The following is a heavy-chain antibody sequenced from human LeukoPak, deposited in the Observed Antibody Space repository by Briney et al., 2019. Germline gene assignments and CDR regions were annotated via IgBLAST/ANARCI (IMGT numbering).Heavy chain of an antibody. CDR1: GFTFSSYA. CDR3: AKLLYTYGDYIMPDY. CDR2: ISGSGGST. V-gene: IGHV3-23*01. J-gene: IGHJ4*02. Sequence: GGSLRLSCAASGFTFSSYAMTWVRQAPGKGLEWVSAISGSGGSTYYAASVKGRFSISRDNSKNTLYLQMNSLRAEDTAVYYCAKLLYTYGDYIMPDYWGQGTLVTVSS. D-gene: IGHD4-17*01.